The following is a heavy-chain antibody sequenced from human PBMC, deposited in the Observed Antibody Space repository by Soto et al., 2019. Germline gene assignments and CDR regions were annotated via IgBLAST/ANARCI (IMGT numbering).Heavy chain of an antibody. CDR3: ARAGVWIVGASTYYYGMDV. CDR1: GFTFSSSA. V-gene: IGHV3-33*01. Sequence: GGSLRLSCAAAGFTFSSSAMHWVRQAPGEGLEWVAVIWYDGSIKYYADSVKGQFTITRDNSKNILFLQMNGLRAEDTCVYYCARAGVWIVGASTYYYGMDVWGQGTTVTVSS. J-gene: IGHJ6*02. D-gene: IGHD1-26*01. CDR2: IWYDGSIK.